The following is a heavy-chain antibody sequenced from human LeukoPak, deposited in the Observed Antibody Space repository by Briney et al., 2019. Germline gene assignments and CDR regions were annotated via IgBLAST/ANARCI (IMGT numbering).Heavy chain of an antibody. D-gene: IGHD2-21*01. CDR2: ISGSGSAT. V-gene: IGHV3-23*01. Sequence: PGGPLRLSCAASGFTFTKYAMNWVRQAPGKGLEWVSRISGSGSATDYADSVKGRFSISRDNSKNTLYLQMTSLRAEDTAIYYCARDSDVPGCFDYWGQGAPVTVSS. J-gene: IGHJ4*02. CDR3: ARDSDVPGCFDY. CDR1: GFTFTKYA.